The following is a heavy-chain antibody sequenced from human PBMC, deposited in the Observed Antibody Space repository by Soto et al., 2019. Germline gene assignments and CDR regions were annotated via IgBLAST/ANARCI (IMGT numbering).Heavy chain of an antibody. CDR2: IWYDGTNK. J-gene: IGHJ6*02. V-gene: IGHV3-33*01. Sequence: LRLSCAASGFTFSSNGMHWVRQAPGKGLEWVAVIWYDGTNKYYADSVKGRFTISRDNSKNTLYLQMNSLRAEDTALYYCTRSTQYYYGMDVWGQGTTVTVSS. CDR3: TRSTQYYYGMDV. CDR1: GFTFSSNG.